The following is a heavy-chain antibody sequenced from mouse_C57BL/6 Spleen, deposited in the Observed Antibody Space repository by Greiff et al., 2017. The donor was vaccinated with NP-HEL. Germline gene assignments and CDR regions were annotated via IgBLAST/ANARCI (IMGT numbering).Heavy chain of an antibody. V-gene: IGHV1-26*01. CDR1: GYTFTDYY. J-gene: IGHJ2*01. CDR3: ARTNSSIYYYGSSYFDD. CDR2: INPNNGGT. D-gene: IGHD1-1*01. Sequence: EVQLQQSGPELVKPGASVKISCKASGYTFTDYYMNWVKQSHGKSLEWIGDINPNNGGTSYNQKFKGKATLTVDKSSSTAYMELRSLTSEDSAVYYCARTNSSIYYYGSSYFDDWGQGTTLTVSS.